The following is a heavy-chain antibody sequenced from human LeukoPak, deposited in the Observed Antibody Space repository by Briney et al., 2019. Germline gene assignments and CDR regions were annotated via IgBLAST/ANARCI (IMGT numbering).Heavy chain of an antibody. V-gene: IGHV3-23*01. CDR1: GFTFSSFA. J-gene: IGHJ4*02. CDR2: MSGSDGRT. D-gene: IGHD3-3*01. Sequence: GGSLRLSCAASGFTFSSFAMSWVRQAPGKWLEWVADMSGSDGRTYYADSVKGRFTISRDNAQNTPYLHMNSLRTEDTAVYYCARDTKSYFDYWGQGTLVTVSS. CDR3: ARDTKSYFDY.